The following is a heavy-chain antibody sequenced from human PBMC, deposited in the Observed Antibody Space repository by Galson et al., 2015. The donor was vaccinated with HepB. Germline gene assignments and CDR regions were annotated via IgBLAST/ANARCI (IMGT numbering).Heavy chain of an antibody. CDR3: ARRHYYESCFDP. CDR1: GFTSKTYG. Sequence: SLRLSCAASGFTSKTYGIHWVRHSPDKGLEWVAVIWHDGQYRDYADSVKGRFTISSDNSKSTHYLHLSSLRLEDTAIYYCARRHYYESCFDPWGQGTLVTVSS. V-gene: IGHV3-33*03. D-gene: IGHD3-22*01. J-gene: IGHJ5*02. CDR2: IWHDGQYR.